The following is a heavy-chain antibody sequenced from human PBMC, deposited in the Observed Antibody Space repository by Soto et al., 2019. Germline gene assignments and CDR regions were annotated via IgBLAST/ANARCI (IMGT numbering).Heavy chain of an antibody. Sequence: QVQLVESGGGVVQPGRSLRISCAASGFTFETYAMHWVRLAPGKGLEWMAVISYDGSNKYYADSVKGRFTISRDNTKNTLYMQMNSLRAEDTAIYYCAKDHIVAAAPDYWGQGTLVTVSS. CDR2: ISYDGSNK. CDR1: GFTFETYA. V-gene: IGHV3-30*18. D-gene: IGHD2-2*01. CDR3: AKDHIVAAAPDY. J-gene: IGHJ4*02.